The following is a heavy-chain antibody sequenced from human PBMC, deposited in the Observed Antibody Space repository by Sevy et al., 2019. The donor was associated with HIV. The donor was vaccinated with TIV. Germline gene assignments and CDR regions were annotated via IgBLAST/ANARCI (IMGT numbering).Heavy chain of an antibody. J-gene: IGHJ4*02. V-gene: IGHV1-24*01. D-gene: IGHD3-22*01. Sequence: ASVNVSCKVSGYTLTKLSMHWVRQAPGKGLEWMASFDPEDGETIYAQKFQGRVTMTEDTSTDTAYMEINSLRSEDTAVYYCATTKDYYESSGSPFDHWGQGTLVTVSS. CDR3: ATTKDYYESSGSPFDH. CDR1: GYTLTKLS. CDR2: FDPEDGET.